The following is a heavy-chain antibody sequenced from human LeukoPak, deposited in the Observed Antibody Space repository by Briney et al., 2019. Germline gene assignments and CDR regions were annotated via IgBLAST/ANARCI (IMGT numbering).Heavy chain of an antibody. D-gene: IGHD6-13*01. Sequence: SQTPSLTCTVSGGSISSGGYYWSWIRQPPGKGLEWIGYIYHSGSTYYNPSLKSRVTISVDRSKNQFSLKLSSVTAADTAVYYCARGGSSSWRVGNAFDIWGQGTMVTVSS. J-gene: IGHJ3*02. CDR1: GGSISSGGYY. CDR2: IYHSGST. CDR3: ARGGSSSWRVGNAFDI. V-gene: IGHV4-30-2*01.